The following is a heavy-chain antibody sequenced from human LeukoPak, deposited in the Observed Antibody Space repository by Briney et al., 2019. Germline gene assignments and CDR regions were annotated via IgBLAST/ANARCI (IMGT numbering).Heavy chain of an antibody. D-gene: IGHD2-15*01. CDR1: GYTFTFYG. CDR3: ARGDGYCSGGSCMIFDC. J-gene: IGHJ4*02. V-gene: IGHV1-18*01. CDR2: ISAYSDKT. Sequence: ASVKVSCKASGYTFTFYGISWVRQAPGQGHEWEGWISAYSDKTNYAQKFQGRVTMTTDTSTTTAYMELRSLRSDDTAIYYCARGDGYCSGGSCMIFDCWGQGTLVTVSS.